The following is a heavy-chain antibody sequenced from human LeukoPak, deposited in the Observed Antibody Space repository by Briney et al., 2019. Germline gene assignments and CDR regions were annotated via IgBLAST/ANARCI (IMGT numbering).Heavy chain of an antibody. V-gene: IGHV1-2*02. CDR1: GYTFTGYY. CDR2: INPNSGGT. Sequence: ASVKVSCKASGYTFTGYYMHWVRQAPGQGLEWMGWINPNSGGTNYAQKFQGRVTMTRDTSISTAYMELGRLRSDDTAVYYCARERYSSSWYFTDYWGQGTLVTVSS. J-gene: IGHJ4*02. D-gene: IGHD6-13*01. CDR3: ARERYSSSWYFTDY.